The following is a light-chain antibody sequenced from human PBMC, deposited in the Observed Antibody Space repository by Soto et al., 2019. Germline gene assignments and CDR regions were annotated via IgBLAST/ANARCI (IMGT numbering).Light chain of an antibody. CDR1: GSNTGKNY. J-gene: IGLJ1*01. Sequence: QSVFTQPPSVSVAPGQKVTISCSGSGSNTGKNYVSWYQQLPGTAPKLLIYEDSRRPSGIPDRFSGSKSGTSATLGITGLQTGDEADYYCGSWDSSLSAVVFGTGTKLTVL. CDR3: GSWDSSLSAVV. V-gene: IGLV1-51*02. CDR2: EDS.